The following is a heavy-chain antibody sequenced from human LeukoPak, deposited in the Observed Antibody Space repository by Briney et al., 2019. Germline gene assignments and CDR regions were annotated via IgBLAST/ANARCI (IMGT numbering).Heavy chain of an antibody. CDR2: INPNSGGT. J-gene: IGHJ4*02. V-gene: IGHV1-2*02. CDR3: ARGSRNPYGDFCFDY. D-gene: IGHD4-17*01. Sequence: ASVKVSCKASAYTFTGYYMHWVRQAPAQGLEWMRWINPNSGGTNYAQMFQGRVTMTRDTSISTAYMEQSRLRSDDTAVYYCARGSRNPYGDFCFDYWGQGTLVTVSS. CDR1: AYTFTGYY.